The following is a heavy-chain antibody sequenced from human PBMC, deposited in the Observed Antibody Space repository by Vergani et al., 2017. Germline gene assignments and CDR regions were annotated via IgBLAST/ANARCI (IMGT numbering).Heavy chain of an antibody. D-gene: IGHD3-10*01. CDR3: ARSRIYYGAGSSDY. J-gene: IGHJ4*02. V-gene: IGHV4-61*01. CDR2: VSFRGDT. Sequence: QIQESDSRLVNPSQTLSLTCTLSGDAISRDTYYWSWIRQPPGKGLEWMGYVSFRGDTLYDPSVKGRMTISLNTSSNQFSLYLTSVTAADTAVYYCARSRIYYGAGSSDYWGQGTLVTVSS. CDR1: GDAISRDTYY.